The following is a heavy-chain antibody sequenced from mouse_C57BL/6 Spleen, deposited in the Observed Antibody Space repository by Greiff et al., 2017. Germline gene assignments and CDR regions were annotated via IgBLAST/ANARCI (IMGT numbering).Heavy chain of an antibody. CDR2: IYPGDGDT. V-gene: IGHV1-80*01. CDR3: ARQYYYGSSPFDY. J-gene: IGHJ2*01. CDR1: GYAFSSYW. D-gene: IGHD1-1*01. Sequence: VKLQQSGAELVKPGASVKISCKASGYAFSSYWMNWVKQRPGKGLEWIGQIYPGDGDTNYNGKFKGKATLTADKSSSTAYMQLSSLTSEDSAVYFCARQYYYGSSPFDYWGQGTTLTVSS.